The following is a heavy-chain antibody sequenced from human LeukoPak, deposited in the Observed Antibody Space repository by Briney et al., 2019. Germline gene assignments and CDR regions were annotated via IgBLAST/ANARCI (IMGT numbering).Heavy chain of an antibody. CDR1: GFTFSSYS. CDR2: ISSSSSYI. J-gene: IGHJ4*02. CDR3: ARDLRVVVVPAAIFDY. Sequence: GRSLRLSCAASGFTFSSYSMNWVRQAPGKGLEWVSSISSSSSYIYYADSVKGRFTISRDNAKNSLYLQMNSLRAEDTAVYYCARDLRVVVVPAAIFDYWGQGTLVTVSS. V-gene: IGHV3-21*01. D-gene: IGHD2-2*01.